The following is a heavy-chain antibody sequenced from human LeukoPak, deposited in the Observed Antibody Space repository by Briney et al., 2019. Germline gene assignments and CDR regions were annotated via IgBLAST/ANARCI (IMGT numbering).Heavy chain of an antibody. V-gene: IGHV1-69*08. Sequence: ASVKVSCKASGGTNYIISWVRQAPGQGLVWVGRFIPIYGTTNYAQKFQGRVTITADKSTGTAYMELSSLRSDDTAVHFCATDSQRLCGGAPCYSSDSWGQGTLVTVSS. CDR3: ATDSQRLCGGAPCYSSDS. CDR1: GGTNYI. CDR2: FIPIYGTT. J-gene: IGHJ4*02. D-gene: IGHD2-21*01.